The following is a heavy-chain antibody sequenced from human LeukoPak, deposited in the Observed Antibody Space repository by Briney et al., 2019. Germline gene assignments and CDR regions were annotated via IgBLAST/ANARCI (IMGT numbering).Heavy chain of an antibody. V-gene: IGHV3-48*02. D-gene: IGHD5-18*01. J-gene: IGHJ5*02. CDR2: ISGTSSLI. CDR1: GFTFSTYS. Sequence: GGSLRLSCAASGFTFSTYSMNWVRQAPGKGLEWVSYISGTSSLIYYTDSVKGRFTISRDNAKNSLYLQMNSLRDEDTAVYYCAKDRGNNYGLGVSWGQGTLVTVSS. CDR3: AKDRGNNYGLGVS.